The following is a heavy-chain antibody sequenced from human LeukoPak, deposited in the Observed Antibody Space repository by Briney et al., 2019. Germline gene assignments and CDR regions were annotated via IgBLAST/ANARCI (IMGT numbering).Heavy chain of an antibody. J-gene: IGHJ4*02. CDR1: GFTFSSYV. D-gene: IGHD2-21*02. CDR3: AKQGPARIPIVVVTAMAH. CDR2: ISGSGGST. V-gene: IGHV3-23*01. Sequence: GGSLRLSCAASGFTFSSYVMSWVRQAPGKGLEWVSAISGSGGSTYYADSVKGRFTISRDNPKNTLYLQMNSLRAEDTAVYYCAKQGPARIPIVVVTAMAHWGQGTLVTVSS.